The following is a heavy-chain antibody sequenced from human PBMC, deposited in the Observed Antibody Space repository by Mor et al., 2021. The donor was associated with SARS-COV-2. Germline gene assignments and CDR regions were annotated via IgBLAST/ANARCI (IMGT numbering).Heavy chain of an antibody. J-gene: IGHJ4*02. CDR2: T. Sequence: TYYNPSLKSRVTISVDTSKNQFSLKLSSVTAADTAVYYCARHEAAAAGLFDYWGQGTLVTVSS. D-gene: IGHD6-13*01. CDR3: ARHEAAAAGLFDY. V-gene: IGHV4-39*01.